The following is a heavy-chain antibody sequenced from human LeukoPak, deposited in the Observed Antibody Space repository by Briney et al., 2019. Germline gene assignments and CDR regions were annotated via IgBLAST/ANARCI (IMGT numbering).Heavy chain of an antibody. J-gene: IGHJ6*03. CDR2: IYYSGST. CDR3: ARDRTSSSGYYYYMDV. CDR1: GGSMNINNYY. Sequence: SETLSLTCTVSGGSMNINNYYWAWIRQPPGKGLEWLGSIYYSGSTYYNPSLKSRVTISVDTSKNQFSLKLSSVTAADTAVYYCARDRTSSSGYYYYMDVWGKGTTVTVSS. V-gene: IGHV4-39*07. D-gene: IGHD6-6*01.